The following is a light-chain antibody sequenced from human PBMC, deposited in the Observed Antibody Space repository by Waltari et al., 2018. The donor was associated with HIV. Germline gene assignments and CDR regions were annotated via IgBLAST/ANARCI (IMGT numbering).Light chain of an antibody. V-gene: IGKV1-39*01. CDR1: QNIDTF. Sequence: RVTITCRASQNIDTFLNWYQQKPGKAPKLLFYSASGLQSGVPSTFSASGSGTEFTLTIGGLQPGDVGTYYCQQSHSVPLTFGGGTRVEVK. CDR2: SAS. J-gene: IGKJ4*01. CDR3: QQSHSVPLT.